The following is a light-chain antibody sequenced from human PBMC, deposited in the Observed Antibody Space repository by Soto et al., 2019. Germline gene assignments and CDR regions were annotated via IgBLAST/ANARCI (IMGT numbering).Light chain of an antibody. Sequence: EIVMTQSPATLSVSPGERATLSCRASQSVSSNLAWYQQKPGQAPRLLIYGASTRVTGIPARFSGSGSGTEFTLTISSLQSEDFAVYYCQQYNNWPPLVTFGQGTKVEIK. CDR3: QQYNNWPPLVT. J-gene: IGKJ1*01. CDR1: QSVSSN. V-gene: IGKV3-15*01. CDR2: GAS.